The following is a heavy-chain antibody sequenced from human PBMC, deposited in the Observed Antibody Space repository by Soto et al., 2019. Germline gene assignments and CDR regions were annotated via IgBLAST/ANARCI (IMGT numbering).Heavy chain of an antibody. J-gene: IGHJ4*02. D-gene: IGHD4-17*01. CDR3: AKGSTVTPSDFDY. CDR2: ISYDGSNK. V-gene: IGHV3-30*18. CDR1: GFTFSSYG. Sequence: QVQLVESGGGVVQPGRSLRLSCAASGFTFSSYGMHWVRQAPGKGLEWVAVISYDGSNKYYADSVKGRFTISRDNSKNTLYLQMNSLSAEDTAVYYCAKGSTVTPSDFDYWGQGTLVTVSS.